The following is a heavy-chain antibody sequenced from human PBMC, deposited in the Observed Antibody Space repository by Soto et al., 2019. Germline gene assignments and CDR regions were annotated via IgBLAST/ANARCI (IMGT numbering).Heavy chain of an antibody. Sequence: SETLSLTCTVSGGSISSYYWIWIRQPPGKGLEWIGYIYYSGSTNYNPSLKSRVTISVDTSKNQFSLKLSSVTAADTAVYYCARHLGYCSSTSCYFDYWGQGTLVTVSS. D-gene: IGHD2-2*01. V-gene: IGHV4-59*08. CDR2: IYYSGST. CDR3: ARHLGYCSSTSCYFDY. CDR1: GGSISSYY. J-gene: IGHJ4*02.